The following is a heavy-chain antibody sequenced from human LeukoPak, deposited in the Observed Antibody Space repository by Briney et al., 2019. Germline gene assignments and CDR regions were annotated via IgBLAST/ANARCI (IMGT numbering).Heavy chain of an antibody. V-gene: IGHV3-48*01. Sequence: GGSLRLSCAASGFTFSSYEMNWVRQAPGKGLEWVSYISSSSSTIYYADSVKGRFTISRDNAKNSLYLQMNSLRAEDTAVYYCARDDGYSYDYWGQGTLVTVSS. CDR1: GFTFSSYE. J-gene: IGHJ4*02. CDR2: ISSSSSTI. CDR3: ARDDGYSYDY. D-gene: IGHD5-18*01.